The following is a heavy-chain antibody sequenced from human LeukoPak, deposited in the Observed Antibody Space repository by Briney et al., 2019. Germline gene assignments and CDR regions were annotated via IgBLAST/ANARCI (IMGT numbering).Heavy chain of an antibody. Sequence: SETLSLTCTVSGGSISNYHWSWIRRPPGKGLEWIGYIYYSGNTNYNPSLKSRLTISLDTSKNQVSLRLSSVTAADTAVYHCARKDGDLWGQGTLVTVSS. CDR2: IYYSGNT. CDR3: ARKDGDL. CDR1: GGSISNYH. V-gene: IGHV4-59*08. J-gene: IGHJ5*02.